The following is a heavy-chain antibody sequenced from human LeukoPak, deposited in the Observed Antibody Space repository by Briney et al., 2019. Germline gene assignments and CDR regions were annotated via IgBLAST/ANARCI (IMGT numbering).Heavy chain of an antibody. Sequence: GGSLRLSCAASGFTFSDYYMSWIRQAPGKGLEWVSYISSSGSTIYYADSVKGRFTISRDNAKNSLYLQMNSLRAEDTAVYYCARDLKGRTTVTTRRSYYFDYWGQGTLVTVSS. J-gene: IGHJ4*02. D-gene: IGHD4-17*01. CDR1: GFTFSDYY. CDR3: ARDLKGRTTVTTRRSYYFDY. CDR2: ISSSGSTI. V-gene: IGHV3-11*04.